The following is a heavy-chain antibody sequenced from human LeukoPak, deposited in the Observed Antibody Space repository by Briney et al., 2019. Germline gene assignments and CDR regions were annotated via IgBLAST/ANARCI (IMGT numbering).Heavy chain of an antibody. J-gene: IGHJ6*03. D-gene: IGHD3-22*01. CDR2: IKQDGSEK. CDR3: ARVRYDSSGYYYESYYYYMDV. CDR1: GFTFDDYG. Sequence: RPGGSLRLSCAASGFTFDDYGMSWVRQAPGKGLEWVANIKQDGSEKYYVDSVKGRFTISRDNAKNSLYLQMNSLRAEDTAVYYCARVRYDSSGYYYESYYYYMDVWGKGTTVTVSS. V-gene: IGHV3-7*01.